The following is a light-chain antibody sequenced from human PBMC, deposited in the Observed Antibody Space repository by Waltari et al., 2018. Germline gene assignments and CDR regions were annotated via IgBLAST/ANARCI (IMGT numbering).Light chain of an antibody. V-gene: IGLV1-44*01. J-gene: IGLJ2*01. CDR1: NSNIGSNA. CDR2: FNN. Sequence: QSVVTQPPSASGTPGQSVTISCSGSNSNIGSNAVNWYQQVPGTAPKLLIYFNNRRPSGVPERFSGSKSGTSASLVISGLQSEDEGVYYCAAWDDNLDEFVLFGGGTKLTVL. CDR3: AAWDDNLDEFVL.